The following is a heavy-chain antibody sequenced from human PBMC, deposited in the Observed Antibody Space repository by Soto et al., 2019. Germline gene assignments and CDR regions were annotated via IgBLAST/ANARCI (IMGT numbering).Heavy chain of an antibody. CDR3: ARVRRTVATIEGRYYYYYYGMDV. J-gene: IGHJ6*02. CDR2: IGTAGDT. V-gene: IGHV3-13*01. D-gene: IGHD5-12*01. Sequence: GGSLRLSCAASGFTFSSYDMHWVRQATGKGLEWVSAIGTAGDTYYPGSVKGRFTISRENAKNSLYLQMNSLRAEDTAVYYCARVRRTVATIEGRYYYYYYGMDVWGQGTTVTVSS. CDR1: GFTFSSYD.